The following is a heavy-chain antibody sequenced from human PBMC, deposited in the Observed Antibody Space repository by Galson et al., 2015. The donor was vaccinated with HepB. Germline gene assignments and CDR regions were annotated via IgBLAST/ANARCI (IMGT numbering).Heavy chain of an antibody. CDR3: AKEFIDSSSWARWGPFFDP. CDR1: GFTFSSYA. D-gene: IGHD6-13*01. CDR2: ISGSGGST. V-gene: IGHV3-23*01. Sequence: SLRLSCAASGFTFSSYAMSWVRQAPGKGLEWVSAISGSGGSTYYADSVKGRFTISRDNSKNTLYLQVNSLRAEDTAVYYCAKEFIDSSSWARWGPFFDPWGQGTLVTVSS. J-gene: IGHJ5*02.